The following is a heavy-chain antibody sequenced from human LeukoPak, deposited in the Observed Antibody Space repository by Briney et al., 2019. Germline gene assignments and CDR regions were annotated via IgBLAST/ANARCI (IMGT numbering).Heavy chain of an antibody. V-gene: IGHV3-21*01. CDR3: ARDTVYFDL. Sequence: GGSLRLSCAASGFTFSSYSMNWVRQAPGKGLEWVSSISSSSSYMYYADSVKGRFTISRDNAKNSLYLQMNSLRAEDTAVYYCARDTVYFDLWGRGTLVTVSS. J-gene: IGHJ2*01. CDR2: ISSSSSYM. CDR1: GFTFSSYS.